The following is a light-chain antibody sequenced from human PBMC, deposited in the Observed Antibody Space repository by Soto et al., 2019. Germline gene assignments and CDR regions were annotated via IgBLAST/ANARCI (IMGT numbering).Light chain of an antibody. CDR3: QQRSNWPPYT. CDR1: HNINNF. V-gene: IGKV3-11*01. J-gene: IGKJ2*01. Sequence: EVVLTQSPATLSLSPGERATLSCRASHNINNFLAWYQQTPGQPPRLLIYDASNRATGTPARFSGSGSETDFTLTMNSLEPEDFVFYYCQQRSNWPPYTFGQGTKVEIK. CDR2: DAS.